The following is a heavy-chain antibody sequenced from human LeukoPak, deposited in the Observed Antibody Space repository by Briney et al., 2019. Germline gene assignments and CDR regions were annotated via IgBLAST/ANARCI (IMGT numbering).Heavy chain of an antibody. CDR3: ARGSELLSDC. V-gene: IGHV3-30*04. CDR1: GFTFSSYA. CDR2: ISYDGSNK. Sequence: GGSLRLSCAASGFTFSSYAMHWVRQAPGKGLEWVAVISYDGSNKYYADSVKGRFTISRDNSKNTLYLQMNSLRAEDTAVYYCARGSELLSDCWGQGTLVTVSS. D-gene: IGHD1-26*01. J-gene: IGHJ4*02.